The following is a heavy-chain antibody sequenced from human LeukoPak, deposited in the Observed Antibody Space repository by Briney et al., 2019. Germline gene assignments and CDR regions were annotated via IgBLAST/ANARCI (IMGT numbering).Heavy chain of an antibody. CDR1: GGSISGYY. V-gene: IGHV4-59*08. Sequence: SETLSLTCTVSGGSISGYYWSWIRQSPGKRLEWIAYISFTGNTNYNPSLKSRVTISLDTSKTHFSLTLSSLTAADTAVYYCARSPPGWYYDNSGQYYFDTWGRGALVTVSS. CDR2: ISFTGNT. J-gene: IGHJ4*02. D-gene: IGHD3-22*01. CDR3: ARSPPGWYYDNSGQYYFDT.